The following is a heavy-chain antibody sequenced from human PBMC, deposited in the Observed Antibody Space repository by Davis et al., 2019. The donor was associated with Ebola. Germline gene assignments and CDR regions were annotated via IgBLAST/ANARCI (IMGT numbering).Heavy chain of an antibody. CDR2: ISSSGSTI. J-gene: IGHJ2*01. D-gene: IGHD6-19*01. CDR3: ARDEAITVAGSINWYFDL. CDR1: GFTFSDYY. Sequence: GESLKISCAASGFTFSDYYMSWIRQAPGKGLEWVSYISSSGSTIYYADSVKGRFTISRDNAKNSLYLQMNSLRAEDTAVYYCARDEAITVAGSINWYFDLWGRGTLVPVSS. V-gene: IGHV3-11*04.